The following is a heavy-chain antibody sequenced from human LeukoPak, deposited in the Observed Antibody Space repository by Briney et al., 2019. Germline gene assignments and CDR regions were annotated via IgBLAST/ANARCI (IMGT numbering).Heavy chain of an antibody. CDR3: ARDRASYGSYFDY. J-gene: IGHJ4*02. D-gene: IGHD5-18*01. CDR2: IKQDGSEK. V-gene: IGHV3-7*01. CDR1: GFTFSSYW. Sequence: PGGSLRLSCAASGFTFSSYWMSWVRQAPRKGLEWVANIKQDGSEKYYVDSVKGRFTISRDNAKNSLYLQMNSLRAEDTAVYYCARDRASYGSYFDYWGQGTLVTVSS.